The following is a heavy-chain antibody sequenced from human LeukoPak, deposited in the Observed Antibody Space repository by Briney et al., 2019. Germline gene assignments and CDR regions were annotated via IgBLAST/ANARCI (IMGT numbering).Heavy chain of an antibody. CDR2: IYYSGST. V-gene: IGHV4-59*01. D-gene: IGHD2-15*01. CDR1: SGSFSGYY. J-gene: IGHJ3*02. Sequence: SETLSLTCAVYSGSFSGYYWSWIRQPPGKGLEWIGYIYYSGSTNYNPSLKSRVTISVDTSKNQFSLKLSSVTAADTAVYYCARGPYCSGGSCPSDAFDIWGQGTMVTVSS. CDR3: ARGPYCSGGSCPSDAFDI.